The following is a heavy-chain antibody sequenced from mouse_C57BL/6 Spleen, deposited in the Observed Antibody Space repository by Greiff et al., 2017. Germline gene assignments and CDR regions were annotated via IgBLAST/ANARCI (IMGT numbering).Heavy chain of an antibody. Sequence: QVQLQQPGAELVRPGSSVKLSCKASGYTFTSYWMDWVKQRPGQGLEWIGNIYPSDSETHYNQKLKDKATLTVDKSSSTAYMQLSSLTSEDSAVYYCARGGDYYGSSYGYFDYWGQGTTLTVSS. CDR3: ARGGDYYGSSYGYFDY. J-gene: IGHJ2*01. V-gene: IGHV1-61*01. CDR2: IYPSDSET. D-gene: IGHD1-1*01. CDR1: GYTFTSYW.